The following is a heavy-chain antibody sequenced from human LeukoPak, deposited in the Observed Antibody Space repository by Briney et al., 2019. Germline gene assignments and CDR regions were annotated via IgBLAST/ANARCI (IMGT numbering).Heavy chain of an antibody. CDR1: GGSISSYY. D-gene: IGHD1-7*01. V-gene: IGHV4-59*01. Sequence: SETLSLTCTVSGGSISSYYWSWIRQPPGKGLEWIGYIYYSGSTNYNPSLKSRVTISVDTSKNQFSLKLSSVTAADTAVYYCARAKEELYDPWGQGTLVTVSS. CDR2: IYYSGST. CDR3: ARAKEELYDP. J-gene: IGHJ5*02.